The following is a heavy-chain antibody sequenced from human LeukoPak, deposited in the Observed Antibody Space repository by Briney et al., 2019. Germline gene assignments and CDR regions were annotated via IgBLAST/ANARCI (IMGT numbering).Heavy chain of an antibody. J-gene: IGHJ6*02. CDR3: ASGIAAAGYYYYGMDV. CDR1: GYTFTGYY. Sequence: GASVKVSCKASGYTFTGYYMHWVRQAPGQGLEWMGWINPNSGGTNYAQKFQGRVTMTRDTSISTAYMELSRLRSDDTAVYYCASGIAAAGYYYYGMDVWGQGTTVTVS. V-gene: IGHV1-2*02. D-gene: IGHD6-13*01. CDR2: INPNSGGT.